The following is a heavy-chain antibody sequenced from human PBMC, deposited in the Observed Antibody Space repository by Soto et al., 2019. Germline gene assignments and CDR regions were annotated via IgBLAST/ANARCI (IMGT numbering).Heavy chain of an antibody. CDR1: GGSISSGGYS. Sequence: PSETLSLTCAVSGGSISSGGYSWSWIRQPPGKGLEWIGYIYHSGSTYNNPSLKSRVTISENTSKNKFSLKLSSVTAADTAVYYFARVGSWESIMYYYGMDVWGQGTTVTVSS. J-gene: IGHJ6*02. CDR3: ARVGSWESIMYYYGMDV. V-gene: IGHV4-30-2*01. D-gene: IGHD3-10*01. CDR2: IYHSGST.